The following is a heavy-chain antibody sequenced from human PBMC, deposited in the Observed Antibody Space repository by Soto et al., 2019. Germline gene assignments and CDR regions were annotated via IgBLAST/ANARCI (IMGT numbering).Heavy chain of an antibody. CDR1: GGTFSRYA. CDR2: IIPMFDST. D-gene: IGHD2-21*02. Sequence: SVKVSCKAFGGTFSRYAICWVRQAPGQGLEWMGGIIPMFDSTNYAQKFQGRVTITADESTSTAFRELSSLRSEDTAVYYCARRVVVTSVRDIAYYYYGLDVWGQGTTVTVSS. J-gene: IGHJ6*02. CDR3: ARRVVVTSVRDIAYYYYGLDV. V-gene: IGHV1-69*01.